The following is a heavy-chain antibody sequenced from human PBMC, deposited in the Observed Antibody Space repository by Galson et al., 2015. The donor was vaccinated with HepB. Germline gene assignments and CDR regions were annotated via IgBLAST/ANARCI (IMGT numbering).Heavy chain of an antibody. V-gene: IGHV4-4*02. CDR3: ARVRRGCSNNNCYLDP. J-gene: IGHJ5*02. CDR2: ISHSGKA. D-gene: IGHD2-2*01. CDR1: GDSITNPNW. Sequence: TCAVSGDSITNPNWWNWVRQSPGKGLEWIGEISHSGKANYNPSLESRITISLDTSNNQFSLKVTSVTAADTAVYYCARVRRGCSNNNCYLDPWGQGTLVTVSS.